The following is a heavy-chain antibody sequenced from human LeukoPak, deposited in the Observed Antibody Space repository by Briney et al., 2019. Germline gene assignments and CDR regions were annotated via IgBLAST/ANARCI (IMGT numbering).Heavy chain of an antibody. CDR1: GYTFTSYG. V-gene: IGHV1-18*01. D-gene: IGHD3-10*01. Sequence: GASVKVSCKASGYTFTSYGISWVRQAPGQGLEWMGWISAYNGNTNYAQKLQGRVTMTTDTSTSTAYMELRSLRSDDTAVYYCARDVYKYGSGDQYFDYWGQGTLVTVSS. J-gene: IGHJ4*02. CDR3: ARDVYKYGSGDQYFDY. CDR2: ISAYNGNT.